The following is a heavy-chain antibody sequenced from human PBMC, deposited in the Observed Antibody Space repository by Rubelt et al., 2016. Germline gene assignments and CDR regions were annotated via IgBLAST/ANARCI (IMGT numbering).Heavy chain of an antibody. D-gene: IGHD6-13*01. CDR3: AKDLSSSSWPDGAFDI. Sequence: EVQLEESGGGLVQPGGSLRLSCAASGFTFSSYAMSWVRRAPGKGLEWVSSITGTGGNTYYADSVQGRFTVSRDNSKNTLYLRMSSLRADGTAVYYCAKDLSSSSWPDGAFDIWGQGTVVTVSS. J-gene: IGHJ3*02. CDR1: GFTFSSYA. CDR2: ITGTGGNT. V-gene: IGHV3-23*04.